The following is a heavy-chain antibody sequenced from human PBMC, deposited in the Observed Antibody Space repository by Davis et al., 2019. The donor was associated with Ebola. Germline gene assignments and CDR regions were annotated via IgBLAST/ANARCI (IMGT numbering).Heavy chain of an antibody. CDR1: GFTFSSYG. CDR3: ARGVATIENDAFDI. Sequence: GESLKISCAASGFTFSSYGMHWVRQAPGKGLEWVAVISYDGSNKYYADSVKGRFTISRDNSKNTLYLQMNSLRAEDTAVYYCARGVATIENDAFDIWGQGTMVTVSS. D-gene: IGHD5-12*01. V-gene: IGHV3-30*03. J-gene: IGHJ3*02. CDR2: ISYDGSNK.